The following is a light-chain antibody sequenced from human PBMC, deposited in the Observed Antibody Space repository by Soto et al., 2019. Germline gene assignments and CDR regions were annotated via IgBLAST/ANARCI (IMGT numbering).Light chain of an antibody. Sequence: DIQMTQSPSSLPASVGDRVTITCRASQSISSYLNWYQQKPGKAPKLLIYAASSLQSGVPSRFSGSGSGTDFTLTISSLQPEDFATYYCQQSYSTPPLFGGGTKVEIK. J-gene: IGKJ4*01. CDR3: QQSYSTPPL. CDR1: QSISSY. CDR2: AAS. V-gene: IGKV1-39*01.